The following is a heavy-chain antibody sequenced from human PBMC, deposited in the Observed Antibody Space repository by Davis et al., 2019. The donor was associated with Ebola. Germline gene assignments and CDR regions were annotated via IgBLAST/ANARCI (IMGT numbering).Heavy chain of an antibody. CDR3: ARQLPYYSYGMDV. CDR1: GFTFSGSA. J-gene: IGHJ6*02. CDR2: IRSKANSYAT. Sequence: GGSLRLSCAASGFTFSGSAMHWVRQASGKGLEWVGRIRSKANSYATAYAASVKGRFTISRDNSKNTLYLQMNSLRAEDTAVYFCARQLPYYSYGMDVWGQGTTVTVSS. D-gene: IGHD3-10*01. V-gene: IGHV3-73*01.